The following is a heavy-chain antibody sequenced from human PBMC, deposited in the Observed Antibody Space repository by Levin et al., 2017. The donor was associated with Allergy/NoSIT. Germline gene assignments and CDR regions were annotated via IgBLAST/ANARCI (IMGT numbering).Heavy chain of an antibody. Sequence: GESLKISCKGSGYSFSNYWIGWVRQMPGKGLEWMGIIYPGDSDTGYSPSFQGQVTISVDKSISTAYLQWSSLKASDTAMYYCARRWTDSKTWYFDLWGRGTLVIVSS. D-gene: IGHD3/OR15-3a*01. CDR3: ARRWTDSKTWYFDL. CDR1: GYSFSNYW. CDR2: IYPGDSDT. J-gene: IGHJ2*01. V-gene: IGHV5-51*01.